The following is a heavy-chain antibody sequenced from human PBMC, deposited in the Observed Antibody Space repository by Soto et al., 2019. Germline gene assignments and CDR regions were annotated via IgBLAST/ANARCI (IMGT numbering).Heavy chain of an antibody. CDR1: GGTFSSYA. CDR3: ARDLGQWLVQGYFDY. D-gene: IGHD6-19*01. V-gene: IGHV1-69*12. Sequence: QVQLVQSGAEVKKPGSSVKVSCKASGGTFSSYAISWVRQAPGQGLEWMGGIIPIFGTANYAQKFQGRVTITADESTSTAYMELSSVRSEDTAVYNCARDLGQWLVQGYFDYWGQGTLVTVSS. CDR2: IIPIFGTA. J-gene: IGHJ4*02.